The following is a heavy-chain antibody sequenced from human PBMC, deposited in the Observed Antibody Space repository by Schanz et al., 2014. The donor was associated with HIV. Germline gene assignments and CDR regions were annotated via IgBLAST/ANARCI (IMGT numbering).Heavy chain of an antibody. V-gene: IGHV3-33*03. J-gene: IGHJ4*02. CDR3: AKVGRIYSTTWIDY. CDR2: KWYDGSNK. D-gene: IGHD2-2*01. Sequence: QVQLVESGGGVVRPGRSLRLSCTASGFSFTDYGMHWVRQTPGKGLEWVAVKWYDGSNKYYADSVKGRFAISRDNAKNTLYLQMNSLRREDTAVYYCAKVGRIYSTTWIDYWGQGTLVTVSS. CDR1: GFSFTDYG.